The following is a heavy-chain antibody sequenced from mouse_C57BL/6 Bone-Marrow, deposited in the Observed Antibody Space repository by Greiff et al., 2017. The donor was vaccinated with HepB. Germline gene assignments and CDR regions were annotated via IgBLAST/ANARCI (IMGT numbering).Heavy chain of an antibody. Sequence: EVKLMESGEGLVKPGGSLKLSCAASGFTFSSYAMSWVRQTPEKRLEWVAYISSGGDYIYYADTVKGRFTISRDNARNTLYLQMSSLKSEDTAMYYCTRDPTVVATEDYWGQGTSVTVSS. CDR1: GFTFSSYA. CDR2: ISSGGDYI. D-gene: IGHD1-1*01. J-gene: IGHJ4*01. CDR3: TRDPTVVATEDY. V-gene: IGHV5-9-1*02.